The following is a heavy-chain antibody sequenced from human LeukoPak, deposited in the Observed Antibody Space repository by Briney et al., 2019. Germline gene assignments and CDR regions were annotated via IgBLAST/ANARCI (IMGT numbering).Heavy chain of an antibody. CDR2: IRYDGSNK. J-gene: IGHJ4*02. V-gene: IGHV3-30*02. CDR1: GFTFSSYE. Sequence: AGGSLRLSCAASGFTFSSYEMNWVRQAPGKGLEWVAFIRYDGSNKYYADSVKGRFTISRDNSKNTLYLQMNSLRAEDTAVYYCAKELNYYDSSGYYIRWGQGTLVTISS. D-gene: IGHD3-22*01. CDR3: AKELNYYDSSGYYIR.